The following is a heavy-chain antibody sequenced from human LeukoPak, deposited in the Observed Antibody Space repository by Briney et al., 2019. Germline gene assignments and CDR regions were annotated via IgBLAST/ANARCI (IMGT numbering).Heavy chain of an antibody. Sequence: GASVKVSCEASGCTFTNYDINWVRQAPGQGPEWMGWMNPNSGNTGYAQKFQGRVTMTRDTSITTAYLELSSLRSEDTAVYFCARSGFATDSHFDYWGQGTLVTVSS. D-gene: IGHD1-26*01. CDR2: MNPNSGNT. J-gene: IGHJ4*02. V-gene: IGHV1-8*01. CDR1: GCTFTNYD. CDR3: ARSGFATDSHFDY.